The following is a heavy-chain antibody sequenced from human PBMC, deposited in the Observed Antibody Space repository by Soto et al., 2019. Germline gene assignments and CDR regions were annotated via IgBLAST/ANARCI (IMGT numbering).Heavy chain of an antibody. J-gene: IGHJ6*02. Sequence: ASVKVSCKASGYTFTSYGIHWVRQAPGQRLEWMGWINAANGNTEYSQKFQGRVTITRDTSASTAYMEVSSLRSEDTGVYYCARRGIFVVAAVTEFYYGMDVWGQGTTVTVSS. CDR1: GYTFTSYG. CDR2: INAANGNT. CDR3: ARRGIFVVAAVTEFYYGMDV. V-gene: IGHV1-3*01. D-gene: IGHD6-13*01.